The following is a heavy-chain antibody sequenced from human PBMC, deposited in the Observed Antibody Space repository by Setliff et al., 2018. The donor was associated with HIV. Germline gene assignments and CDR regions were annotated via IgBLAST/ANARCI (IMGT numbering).Heavy chain of an antibody. Sequence: GGSLRLSCAASGFIVSSNYMTWVRQAPGKGLEWVSVLYSGGGTNYADSVKGRFIISRDNSKNTLYLQMNTLGAEDTAVYYSAKGVKWLDPWGQGTLVTVS. V-gene: IGHV3-53*01. CDR1: GFIVSSNY. CDR2: LYSGGGT. D-gene: IGHD3-16*01. CDR3: AKGVKWLDP. J-gene: IGHJ5*02.